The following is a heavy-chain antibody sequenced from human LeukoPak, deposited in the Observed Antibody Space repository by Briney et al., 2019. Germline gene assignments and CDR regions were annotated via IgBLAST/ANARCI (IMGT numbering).Heavy chain of an antibody. J-gene: IGHJ4*02. CDR1: GITFSNYW. V-gene: IGHV3-74*01. D-gene: IGHD3-9*01. CDR2: INSEGSST. CDR3: ARGADSGYRSDN. Sequence: GGSLRLSCAASGITFSNYWMHWVRQAPGKGVVGVSRINSEGSSTSYADSVKGRFTISRDNAKNTLYLQMNSLRAEDTAVYYCARGADSGYRSDNWGQGTLVSVSS.